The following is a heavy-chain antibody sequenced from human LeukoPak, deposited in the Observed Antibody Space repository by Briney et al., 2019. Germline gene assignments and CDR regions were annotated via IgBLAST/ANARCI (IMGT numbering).Heavy chain of an antibody. Sequence: GGSLRLSCAASGFPFSDHEMNWVSQAPGKGLEWVSYISSSGSDKYYPDSVKGRFTISRDNAKNSLYLQMNSLRAEDTAVYYCARRTSGAFAIWGQGTKVTVSS. CDR2: ISSSGSDK. V-gene: IGHV3-48*03. J-gene: IGHJ3*02. CDR3: ARRTSGAFAI. CDR1: GFPFSDHE.